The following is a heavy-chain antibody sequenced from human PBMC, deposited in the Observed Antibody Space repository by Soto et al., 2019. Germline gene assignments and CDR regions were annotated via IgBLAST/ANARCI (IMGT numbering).Heavy chain of an antibody. D-gene: IGHD2-15*01. V-gene: IGHV1-3*01. CDR3: ARSRSYCSGGSCYTSEDY. J-gene: IGHJ4*02. Sequence: ASVKVSCKASGYTFTAHAMHWVRQAPGQRLEWMGWINAGNGNTKYSQKFQGRVTITRDTSASTAYMELSSLRSEDTAVYYCARSRSYCSGGSCYTSEDYWGQGTLVTVSS. CDR2: INAGNGNT. CDR1: GYTFTAHA.